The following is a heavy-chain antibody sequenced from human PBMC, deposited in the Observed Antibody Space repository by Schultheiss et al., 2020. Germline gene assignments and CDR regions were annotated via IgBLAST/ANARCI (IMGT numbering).Heavy chain of an antibody. J-gene: IGHJ6*03. D-gene: IGHD2-2*01. V-gene: IGHV4-39*02. CDR2: IYYSGST. CDR3: ARGPPIVPVPGAGYYYMDV. Sequence: SETLSLTCTVSGGSISSSSYYWGWIRQPPGKGLEWIGSIYYSGSTYYNPSLKSRVTISVDTSRNQFSLHLSSVTAADTAVYYCARGPPIVPVPGAGYYYMDVWGKGTTVTVSS. CDR1: GGSISSSSYY.